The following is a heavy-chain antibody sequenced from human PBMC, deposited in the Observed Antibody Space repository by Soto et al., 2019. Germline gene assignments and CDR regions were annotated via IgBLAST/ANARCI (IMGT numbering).Heavy chain of an antibody. J-gene: IGHJ3*02. D-gene: IGHD3-22*01. Sequence: AGGSLRLSCAASGFTFSSYAMHWVRQAPGKGLEWVAVISYDGSNKYYADSVKGRFTISRDNSKNTLYLQMNSLRAEDTAVYYCARLSLTPLYYDSSGYYGAFDIWGQGTMVTVSS. V-gene: IGHV3-30-3*01. CDR3: ARLSLTPLYYDSSGYYGAFDI. CDR2: ISYDGSNK. CDR1: GFTFSSYA.